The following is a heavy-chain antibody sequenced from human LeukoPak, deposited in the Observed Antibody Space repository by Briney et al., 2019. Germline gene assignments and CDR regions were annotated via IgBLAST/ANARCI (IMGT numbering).Heavy chain of an antibody. CDR1: GYTFTTYG. CDR3: ARAIGGYSSGWYVDY. CDR2: INVYNGNT. J-gene: IGHJ4*02. V-gene: IGHV1-18*01. D-gene: IGHD6-19*01. Sequence: ASVKVSCKASGYTFTTYGINWVRQAPGQGLEWMGWINVYNGNTNYAQKFQGRVTLTTDTSTSTAYMEVRSLRSDDTALYYCARAIGGYSSGWYVDYWGQGTLVTVSS.